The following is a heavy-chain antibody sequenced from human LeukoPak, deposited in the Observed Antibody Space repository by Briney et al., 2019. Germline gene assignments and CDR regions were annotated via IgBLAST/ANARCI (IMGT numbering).Heavy chain of an antibody. CDR2: IIPILGIA. CDR3: AGEKGMTTVVYFDY. J-gene: IGHJ4*02. Sequence: GASVKVSCKASGGTFSSYAISWVRQAPGRGLEWMGRIIPILGIANYAQKFQGRVTITADKSTSTAYMELSSLRSEDTAVYYCAGEKGMTTVVYFDYWGQGTLVTVSS. V-gene: IGHV1-69*04. D-gene: IGHD4-17*01. CDR1: GGTFSSYA.